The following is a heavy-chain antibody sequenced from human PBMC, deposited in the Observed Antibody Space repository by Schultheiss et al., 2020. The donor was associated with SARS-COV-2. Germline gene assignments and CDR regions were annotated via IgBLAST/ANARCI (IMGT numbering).Heavy chain of an antibody. CDR1: GGSISSSSYY. J-gene: IGHJ6*03. D-gene: IGHD3-3*01. CDR3: ARLTIFGVYDYYYYMDV. V-gene: IGHV4-39*07. CDR2: IYYSGST. Sequence: SETLSLTCTVSGGSISSSSYYWGWIRQPPGKGLEWIGSIYYSGSTNYNPSLKSRVTISVDTSKNQFSLKLSSVTAADTAVYYCARLTIFGVYDYYYYMDVWGKGTTVTVSS.